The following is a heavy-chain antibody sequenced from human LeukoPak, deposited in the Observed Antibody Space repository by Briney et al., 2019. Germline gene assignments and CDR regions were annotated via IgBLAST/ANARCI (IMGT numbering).Heavy chain of an antibody. J-gene: IGHJ4*02. Sequence: GGSLRLSCAASGFTFSSYAMHWVRQAPGKGLGWVAVISYDGSNKYYADSEKGRFTISRDNSKNTLYLQMNSLRAEDTAVYYCARGGTMYYYDGTFDYWGQGTLVTVSS. CDR2: ISYDGSNK. CDR3: ARGGTMYYYDGTFDY. CDR1: GFTFSSYA. V-gene: IGHV3-30-3*01. D-gene: IGHD3-22*01.